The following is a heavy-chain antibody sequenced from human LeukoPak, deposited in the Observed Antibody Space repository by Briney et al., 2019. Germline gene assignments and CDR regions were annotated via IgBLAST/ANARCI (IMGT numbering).Heavy chain of an antibody. Sequence: QPGGSLRLSCAASGFTFSSYWMTRVSQAPGKGLEWVANIDQDGNEKYYVDSVRGRFTIPRDNAKNSLYLQMDSLRVEDTAVYYCARGDAFSGDYWGQGTLVTVSS. CDR3: ARGDAFSGDY. CDR2: IDQDGNEK. D-gene: IGHD5-24*01. J-gene: IGHJ4*02. V-gene: IGHV3-7*04. CDR1: GFTFSSYW.